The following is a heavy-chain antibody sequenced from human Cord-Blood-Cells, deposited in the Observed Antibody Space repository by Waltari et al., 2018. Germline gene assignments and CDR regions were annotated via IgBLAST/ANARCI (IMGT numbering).Heavy chain of an antibody. D-gene: IGHD5-12*01. CDR3: ASRRRDGYNYYCDY. Sequence: QLQLQESGPGLVKPSETLSLTCTVSGGSISSSSYYWGWIRQPPGKGLEWIGSIYYSGGTYYNPSLKSRVTIAVDTSKNQFSLKLSSVTAADTAVYYCASRRRDGYNYYCDYWGQGTLVTVSS. J-gene: IGHJ4*02. CDR2: IYYSGGT. V-gene: IGHV4-39*01. CDR1: GGSISSSSYY.